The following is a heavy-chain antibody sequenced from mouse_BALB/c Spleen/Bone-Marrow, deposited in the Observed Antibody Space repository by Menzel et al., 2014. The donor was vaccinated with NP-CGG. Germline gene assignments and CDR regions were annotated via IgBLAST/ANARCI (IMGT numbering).Heavy chain of an antibody. CDR2: ITSVGVYT. D-gene: IGHD2-3*01. Sequence: EVNVVESGGGLVKPGGSLKLSCAASGFTFSSYTMSWVRQTPEKRLEWVATITSVGVYTYYPDSVKGRFTISRDNAKNTLYLQMSSLKSEDTAMYYCTRDLYDGYSYYAMDYWGQGTSVTVSP. J-gene: IGHJ4*01. CDR1: GFTFSSYT. CDR3: TRDLYDGYSYYAMDY. V-gene: IGHV5-6-4*01.